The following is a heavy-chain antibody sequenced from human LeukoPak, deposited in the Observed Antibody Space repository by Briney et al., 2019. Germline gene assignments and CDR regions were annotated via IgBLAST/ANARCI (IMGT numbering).Heavy chain of an antibody. CDR3: ARGEDFDY. V-gene: IGHV4-34*01. Sequence: SETLSLTCAVYGGSFSGYYWSWIRQPPGKGLEWIGEINHSGSTNYNPSLKSRVTISVDTSKNQFSLKLSSVTAADTAVYYCARGEDFDYWGQGTLVTVSS. CDR1: GGSFSGYY. CDR2: INHSGST. J-gene: IGHJ4*02.